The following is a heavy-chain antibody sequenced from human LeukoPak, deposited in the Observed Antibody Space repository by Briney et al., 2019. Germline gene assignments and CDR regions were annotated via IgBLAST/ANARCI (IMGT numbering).Heavy chain of an antibody. CDR3: ASYSSSGFDY. D-gene: IGHD6-6*01. V-gene: IGHV1-2*02. CDR1: GYTFTAYY. CDR2: ISPYTGGT. Sequence: ASVKVSCKASGYTFTAYYIHWVRQAPGQGLEWMGWISPYTGGTNYAQKFQGRVTITRNTSISTAYMELSSLRSEDTAVYYCASYSSSGFDYWGQGTLVTVSS. J-gene: IGHJ4*02.